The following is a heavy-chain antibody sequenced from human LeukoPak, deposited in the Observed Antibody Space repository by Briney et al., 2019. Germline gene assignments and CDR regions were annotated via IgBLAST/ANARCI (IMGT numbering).Heavy chain of an antibody. V-gene: IGHV3-7*03. CDR1: GFTFSSYW. CDR2: IKQDGSTK. J-gene: IGHJ4*02. CDR3: AREPKRTNHYDFWSGYSSVGLDY. Sequence: GGSLRLTCAASGFTFSSYWMSWVRQAPGKGLEWVANIKQDGSTKYYVDSVKGRFTISRDNAKNSLYLQRNSLRAEDTAVYYCAREPKRTNHYDFWSGYSSVGLDYWGQGTLVTVSS. D-gene: IGHD3-3*01.